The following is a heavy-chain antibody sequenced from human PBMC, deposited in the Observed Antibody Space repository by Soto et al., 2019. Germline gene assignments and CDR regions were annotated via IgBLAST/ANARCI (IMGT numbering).Heavy chain of an antibody. D-gene: IGHD5-12*01. CDR2: IIPVFGRP. J-gene: IGHJ1*01. V-gene: IGHV1-69*13. Sequence: ASEKASCKAPGRPFSTLGISWVRQAPGQGLEWMGGIIPVFGRPNYAQRFRGRLTITADESTNTCYMELIDLESEDTAVYYCAREGSGYNFWGQGTQVTVSS. CDR3: AREGSGYNF. CDR1: GRPFSTLG.